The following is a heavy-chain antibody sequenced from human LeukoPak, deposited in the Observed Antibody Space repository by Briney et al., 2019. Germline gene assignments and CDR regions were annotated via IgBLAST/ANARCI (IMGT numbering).Heavy chain of an antibody. CDR1: GGSISSYY. CDR3: ARTYCGGDCRYYYMDV. Sequence: QPSQTLSLTCTVSGGSISSYYWSWIRQPAGKGLEWIGRIYTSGSTNYNPSLKSRVTMSVDTSKNQFSLKLSSVTAADTAVYYCARTYCGGDCRYYYMDVWGKGTTVTVSS. D-gene: IGHD2-21*02. J-gene: IGHJ6*03. V-gene: IGHV4-4*07. CDR2: IYTSGST.